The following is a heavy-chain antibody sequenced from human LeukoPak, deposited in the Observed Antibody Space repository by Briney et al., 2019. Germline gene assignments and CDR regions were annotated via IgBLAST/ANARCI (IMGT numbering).Heavy chain of an antibody. Sequence: SETLSLTCTVSGGSISSYYWSWIRQPPGKGLEWIGYIYYSGSTNYNPSLKSRVTISVDTSKNQFSLKLSSVTAADTAVYYCARVPTRRSVPAANYYYMDVWGKGTTVTVSS. CDR2: IYYSGST. D-gene: IGHD2-2*01. V-gene: IGHV4-59*01. CDR1: GGSISSYY. J-gene: IGHJ6*03. CDR3: ARVPTRRSVPAANYYYMDV.